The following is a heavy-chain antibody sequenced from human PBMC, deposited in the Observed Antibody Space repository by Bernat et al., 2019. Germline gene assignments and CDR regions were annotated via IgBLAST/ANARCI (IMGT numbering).Heavy chain of an antibody. D-gene: IGHD3-16*01. CDR1: GFIFSPSL. V-gene: IGHV3-43*02. CDR2: ISHDSTAT. Sequence: SLRLSCEGTGFIFSPSLMHWVRQAPGMDLEWVSRISHDSTATSYADSGKGRFTISRDNSKKSLYLQMHSLRIEDTALYYCVGDSNWAFGSWGRGTLVTVSS. J-gene: IGHJ4*02. CDR3: VGDSNWAFGS.